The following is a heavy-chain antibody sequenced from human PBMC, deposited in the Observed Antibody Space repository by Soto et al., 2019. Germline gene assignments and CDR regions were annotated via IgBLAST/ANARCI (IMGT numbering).Heavy chain of an antibody. J-gene: IGHJ4*02. CDR3: ARERAVSANFFDY. D-gene: IGHD2-21*02. V-gene: IGHV1-3*01. Sequence: ASVNVSCKASGYTFTRYAIHWVRQAPGQGLEWMGWINAGSGSSRYSQNFQGRVTITRDTSASTAYMELNSLVFEDTGVYFCARERAVSANFFDYWGQGTLVTVSS. CDR1: GYTFTRYA. CDR2: INAGSGSS.